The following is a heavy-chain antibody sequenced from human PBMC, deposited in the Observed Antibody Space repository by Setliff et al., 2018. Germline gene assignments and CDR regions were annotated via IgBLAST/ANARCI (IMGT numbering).Heavy chain of an antibody. D-gene: IGHD2-15*01. CDR1: GESFSGYY. J-gene: IGHJ4*02. Sequence: PSETLSLTCAVYGESFSGYYWSWIRQPPGKGLEWIGEINHGGSTNYNPSLKSRVTISVDTSKNQFSLKLSSVTAADTAVYYCANLQPGYCGGGTCPLIDYWGQGTLVTVSS. CDR3: ANLQPGYCGGGTCPLIDY. CDR2: INHGGST. V-gene: IGHV4-34*01.